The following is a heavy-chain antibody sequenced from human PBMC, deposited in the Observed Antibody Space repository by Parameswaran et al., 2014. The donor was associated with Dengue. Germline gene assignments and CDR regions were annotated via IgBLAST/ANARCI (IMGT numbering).Heavy chain of an antibody. Sequence: VRQMPGKGLEWVAVISYDGSHKYYGDSVKGRFTISRDNSKNTLYVQMNSLRAEDTAVYYCARGGSSWYWGYWGQGTLVTVSS. V-gene: IGHV3-30*04. CDR3: ARGGSSWYWGY. CDR2: ISYDGSHK. D-gene: IGHD6-13*01. J-gene: IGHJ4*02.